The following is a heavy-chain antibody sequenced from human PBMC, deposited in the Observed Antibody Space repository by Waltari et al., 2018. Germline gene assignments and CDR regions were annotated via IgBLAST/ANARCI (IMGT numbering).Heavy chain of an antibody. CDR3: PRPGVIGTKIFDY. V-gene: IGHV4-39*01. J-gene: IGHJ4*02. Sequence: QLQLQESGPGLVKPSETLSLTCTVSGGSISDRSHYWGWIRQPAGKVLEWIGSIYYTGSTAYTPSLKSRVTIPVDTSKTQFSLKLTSVTGADTAVYYCPRPGVIGTKIFDYWGQGTLVTVSS. CDR2: IYYTGST. CDR1: GGSISDRSHY. D-gene: IGHD2-21*01.